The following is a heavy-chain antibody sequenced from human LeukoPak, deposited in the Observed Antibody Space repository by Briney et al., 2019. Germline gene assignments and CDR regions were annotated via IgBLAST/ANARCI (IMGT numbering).Heavy chain of an antibody. CDR1: GYTFTSYD. CDR3: AIGPTYYYGSGSLNDY. CDR2: MNPNSGNT. V-gene: IGHV1-8*01. Sequence: ASVKVSCKASGYTFTSYDINWVRQATGQGLEWMGWMNPNSGNTRYAQKFQGRVTMTRNTSISTAYMELSSLRSEDTAVYYCAIGPTYYYGSGSLNDYWGQGTLVTVSS. D-gene: IGHD3-10*01. J-gene: IGHJ4*02.